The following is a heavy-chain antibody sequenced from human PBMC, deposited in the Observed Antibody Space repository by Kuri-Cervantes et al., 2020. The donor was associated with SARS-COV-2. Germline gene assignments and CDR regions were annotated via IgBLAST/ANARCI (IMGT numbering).Heavy chain of an antibody. CDR1: GFTFSSYS. CDR2: ISSSSSTI. CDR3: ARDSSSGWFSY. V-gene: IGHV3-48*01. D-gene: IGHD6-19*01. Sequence: GGSLRLSCAASGFTFSSYSMNWVRQAPGKGLEWVSYISSSSSTIYYADSVKGRFTISRDNAKNSLYLQMNSLRAEDTAVYYCARDSSSGWFSYWGQGTLVTVLL. J-gene: IGHJ4*02.